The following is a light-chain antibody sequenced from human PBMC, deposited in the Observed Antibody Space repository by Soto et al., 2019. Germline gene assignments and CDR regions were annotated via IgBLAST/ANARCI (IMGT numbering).Light chain of an antibody. CDR1: RSVSNR. J-gene: IGKJ2*01. CDR2: GAS. Sequence: EILMTQSPATLSVSPGETVTFSCRASRSVSNRLAWYQHKPGQAPRLLISGASNGATGIPPKFSGSGSGTEFTLTVDSLQSDDIAVYYCQQYNSYPYTFGQGTKLEIK. V-gene: IGKV3-15*01. CDR3: QQYNSYPYT.